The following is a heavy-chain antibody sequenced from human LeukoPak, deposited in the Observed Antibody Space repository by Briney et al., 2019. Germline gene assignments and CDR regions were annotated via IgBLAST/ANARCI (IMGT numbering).Heavy chain of an antibody. D-gene: IGHD3-22*01. Sequence: SETLSLTCTVSGVSISGISWSWIRQPPGKALEWIGYLSDSGPTSYNPSLKSRVSISGDTSRNQFSLNLTSVTAADTAVYYCAKRGVVIRVILVGFHKEAYYFDSWGQGALVTVSS. CDR1: GVSISGIS. J-gene: IGHJ4*02. CDR2: LSDSGPT. V-gene: IGHV4-59*08. CDR3: AKRGVVIRVILVGFHKEAYYFDS.